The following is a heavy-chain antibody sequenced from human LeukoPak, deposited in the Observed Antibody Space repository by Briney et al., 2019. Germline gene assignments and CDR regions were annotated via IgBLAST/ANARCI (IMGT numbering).Heavy chain of an antibody. CDR1: GYSFTSYW. Sequence: GESLKISCQGSGYSFTSYWIGWVRQMPGKGLEWMGIIYPGDFDTIYSPSFRGQVTISADKSISTAYLQWSSLQASDTAIYYCARHGPDISVGGLEGFDYWGQGTLVTVSS. CDR2: IYPGDFDT. D-gene: IGHD2-15*01. V-gene: IGHV5-51*01. J-gene: IGHJ4*02. CDR3: ARHGPDISVGGLEGFDY.